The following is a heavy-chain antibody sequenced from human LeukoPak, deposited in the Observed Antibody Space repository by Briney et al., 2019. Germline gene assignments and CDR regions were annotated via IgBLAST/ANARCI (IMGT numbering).Heavy chain of an antibody. CDR3: ARGGSSGWARRAWYFDL. V-gene: IGHV3-21*01. CDR2: ISSSSSYI. J-gene: IGHJ2*01. D-gene: IGHD6-19*01. CDR1: GFTFSSYS. Sequence: KAGGSLRLSCAASGFTFSSYSMNWVRQAPGKGLEWVSSISSSSSYIYYADSVKGRFTISRDNAKNSLYLQMNSLRAEDTAVYYCARGGSSGWARRAWYFDLWGRGTLVTVSS.